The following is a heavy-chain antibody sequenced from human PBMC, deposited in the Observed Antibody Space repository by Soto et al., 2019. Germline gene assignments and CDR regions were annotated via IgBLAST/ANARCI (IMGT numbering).Heavy chain of an antibody. CDR1: GGSISSYY. J-gene: IGHJ5*02. V-gene: IGHV4-59*01. Sequence: SETLSLTCTVSGGSISSYYWSWIRQPPGKGLEWIGYIYYSGSTNYNPSLKSRVTISVDTSKNQFSLKLSSVTAADTAVYYCARVIAVAGDWFDPWGQGTLVTVSS. CDR2: IYYSGST. D-gene: IGHD6-19*01. CDR3: ARVIAVAGDWFDP.